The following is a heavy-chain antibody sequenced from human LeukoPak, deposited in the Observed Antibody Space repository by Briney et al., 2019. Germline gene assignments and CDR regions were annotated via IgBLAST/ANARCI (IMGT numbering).Heavy chain of an antibody. D-gene: IGHD2-15*01. Sequence: GGSLRLSCAASGFTFNSYAMSWVRQAPGKGLEWVSRINSDGRITDYADSVKGRFTISRDNAKNTAYLQMTSLRAEDTSVYYCAREWARSGYSDYWGQGTLVTVSS. CDR3: AREWARSGYSDY. CDR1: GFTFNSYA. J-gene: IGHJ4*02. V-gene: IGHV3-74*01. CDR2: INSDGRIT.